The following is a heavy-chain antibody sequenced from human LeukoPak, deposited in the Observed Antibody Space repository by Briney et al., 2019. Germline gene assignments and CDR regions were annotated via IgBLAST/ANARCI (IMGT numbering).Heavy chain of an antibody. CDR2: LYYSGNI. Sequence: SETLSLTCTVSGASIGTYYWSWIRQPPGKGLEWIAYLYYSGNIIYNPSLQSRVTISVETFKNQFSLKLKYVTAADTAVYHCARHSHPPRPRAVAGTHFDYWGQGALVTVSS. J-gene: IGHJ4*02. D-gene: IGHD6-19*01. V-gene: IGHV4-59*08. CDR1: GASIGTYY. CDR3: ARHSHPPRPRAVAGTHFDY.